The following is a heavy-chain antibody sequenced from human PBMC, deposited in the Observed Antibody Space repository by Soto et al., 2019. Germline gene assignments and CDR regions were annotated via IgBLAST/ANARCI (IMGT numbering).Heavy chain of an antibody. J-gene: IGHJ1*01. CDR3: ARGRHIVVVTDIPYFQH. CDR2: IIPIFGTA. Sequence: QVQLVQSGAEVKKPGSSVKVSCKASGGTFSSYAISWVRQAPGQGLEWMGGIIPIFGTANYAQKFQGRVTITADKSTSTAYMELSSLRSEDTAVYYCARGRHIVVVTDIPYFQHWGQGTLVTVSS. V-gene: IGHV1-69*06. CDR1: GGTFSSYA. D-gene: IGHD2-21*02.